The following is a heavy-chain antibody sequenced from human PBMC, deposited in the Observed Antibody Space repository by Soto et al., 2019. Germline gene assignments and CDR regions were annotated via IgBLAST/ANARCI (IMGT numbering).Heavy chain of an antibody. V-gene: IGHV4-59*08. Sequence: TSETLSLTCTVSGVSISGYFWSWIRQPPGKGLEYIGYLSYGGRTNYNPSLKSRVAISLDTSENQFSLKLNYVSAADTAVYYCARLPVEKYYFDYWGQGTLVTVSS. J-gene: IGHJ4*02. CDR2: LSYGGRT. CDR1: GVSISGYF. CDR3: ARLPVEKYYFDY.